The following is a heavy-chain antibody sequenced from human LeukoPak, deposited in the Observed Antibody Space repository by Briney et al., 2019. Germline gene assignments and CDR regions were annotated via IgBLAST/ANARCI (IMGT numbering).Heavy chain of an antibody. Sequence: SGTLSLTCAVSGGSISSSNWWSWVRQPPGKGLEWIGYLYYSGSTNYNPSLKSRVTISLDTSKIQFSLKLSSVTAADTAVYYCARGYSTFDYWGQGTLVTVSS. J-gene: IGHJ4*02. V-gene: IGHV4-4*02. D-gene: IGHD6-13*01. CDR2: LYYSGST. CDR1: GGSISSSNW. CDR3: ARGYSTFDY.